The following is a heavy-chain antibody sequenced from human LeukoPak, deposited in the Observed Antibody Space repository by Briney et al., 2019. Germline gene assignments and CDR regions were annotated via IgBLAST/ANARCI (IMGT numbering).Heavy chain of an antibody. J-gene: IGHJ3*01. Sequence: GGSLRLSCAVSGFTFSGFWMSWSRQAPGKGLEWVASINSDGGERYYADVVKGRFTISRDNAKNSLYLQINSLRAEDTAVYYCARSSYSSSSSVWGQGTMVTVSS. CDR2: INSDGGER. V-gene: IGHV3-7*03. CDR3: ARSSYSSSSSV. D-gene: IGHD6-6*01. CDR1: GFTFSGFW.